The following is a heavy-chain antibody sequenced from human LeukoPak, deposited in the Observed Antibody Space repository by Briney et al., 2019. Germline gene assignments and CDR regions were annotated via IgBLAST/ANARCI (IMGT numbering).Heavy chain of an antibody. V-gene: IGHV1-46*01. CDR3: ARRIQSGLRLYHYYYGMDV. J-gene: IGHJ6*02. D-gene: IGHD5-12*01. Sequence: ASVKVSCKASGYTFTSYYMHWVRQAPGQGLEWMGIINPSGGSTSYAQKFQGRVTMTRDMSTSTVYMELSSLRSEDTAVYYCARRIQSGLRLYHYYYGMDVWGQGTTVTVSS. CDR2: INPSGGST. CDR1: GYTFTSYY.